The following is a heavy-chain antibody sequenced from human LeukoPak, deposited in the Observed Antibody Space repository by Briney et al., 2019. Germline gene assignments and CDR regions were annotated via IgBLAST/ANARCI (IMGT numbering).Heavy chain of an antibody. V-gene: IGHV3-30*02. CDR2: IRDGSNK. J-gene: IGHJ4*02. CDR1: GFTFSSYG. CDR3: AKDRGVYFDY. Sequence: PGGSLRHSCAASGFTFSSYGMNWVRQAPGKGLEWVAFIRDGSNKYYADSVKGRFTISRDNFKNTLYLQMNSLRVEDTAVYYCAKDRGVYFDYWGQGTLVTVSS. D-gene: IGHD3-16*01.